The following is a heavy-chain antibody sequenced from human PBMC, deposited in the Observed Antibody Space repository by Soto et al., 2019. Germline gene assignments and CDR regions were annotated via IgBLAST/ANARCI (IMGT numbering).Heavy chain of an antibody. CDR2: FSGSGGST. J-gene: IGHJ4*02. V-gene: IGHV3-23*01. CDR1: GFTFSSYA. CDR3: AKVFVYGYTIGGFDY. D-gene: IGHD2-8*01. Sequence: GGSLRLSCAASGFTFSSYAMSWVRQAPGKGLEWVSAFSGSGGSTYYADSVKGRFTISSDNSKNTLYLQMNGLRAEYSAVYYCAKVFVYGYTIGGFDYWGQGTLVTVSS.